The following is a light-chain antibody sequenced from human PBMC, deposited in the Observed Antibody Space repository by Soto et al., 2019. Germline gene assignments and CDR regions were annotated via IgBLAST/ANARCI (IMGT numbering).Light chain of an antibody. CDR1: QSVSSSY. Sequence: DMVLTQSPGTLSLYKGERATLSCRASQSVSSSYLAWYQQKPGQAPRLLIYGASTRATGIPVRFSGSGSGTEFTLTISSLQSEDFAVYYCHQYDDGPYTFGQGTKVAIK. J-gene: IGKJ2*01. CDR2: GAS. CDR3: HQYDDGPYT. V-gene: IGKV3-15*01.